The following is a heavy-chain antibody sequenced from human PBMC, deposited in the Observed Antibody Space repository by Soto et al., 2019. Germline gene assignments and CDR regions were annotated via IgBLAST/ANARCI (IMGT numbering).Heavy chain of an antibody. CDR3: VMVDNYVTPTPQDV. Sequence: QVQLVQSGDEVKKPGASVKVSCKASGYIFVNYGIAWVRQAPGQGLEWMGWISPYTGNTHSATQVQGRLTMTTDTSTSTAYMDLVSLISDDTAVYYCVMVDNYVTPTPQDVWGQGTTVTVSS. D-gene: IGHD3-16*01. CDR1: GYIFVNYG. CDR2: ISPYTGNT. V-gene: IGHV1-18*01. J-gene: IGHJ6*02.